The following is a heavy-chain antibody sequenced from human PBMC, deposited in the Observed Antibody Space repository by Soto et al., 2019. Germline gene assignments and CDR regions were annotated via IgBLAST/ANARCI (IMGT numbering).Heavy chain of an antibody. D-gene: IGHD2-2*01. Sequence: PSETLSLTCSVSGGSITSAPDYWGWIRQPPGKGLEWIGVISYSGATYYNPSLNSRVFISVDTSKNQFSLKLSSVTAADTAMYYCARVPDYWGQGILVTVSS. CDR1: GGSITSAPDY. V-gene: IGHV4-39*01. CDR3: ARVPDY. J-gene: IGHJ4*02. CDR2: ISYSGAT.